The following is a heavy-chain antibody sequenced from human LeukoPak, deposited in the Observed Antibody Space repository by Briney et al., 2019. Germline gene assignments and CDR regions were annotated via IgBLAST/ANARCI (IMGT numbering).Heavy chain of an antibody. CDR3: ARGRNSVYYFNVVAPSYFDY. D-gene: IGHD3-22*01. CDR2: INPNSGGT. CDR1: GYTFTGYY. Sequence: ASVKVSCKASGYTFTGYYMHWVRQAPGQGLEWMGRINPNSGGTNYAQKFQGRVTMTRDTSINTAYMDLSRLRSDDTAVYYCARGRNSVYYFNVVAPSYFDYWDQGTLVTVSS. V-gene: IGHV1-2*06. J-gene: IGHJ4*02.